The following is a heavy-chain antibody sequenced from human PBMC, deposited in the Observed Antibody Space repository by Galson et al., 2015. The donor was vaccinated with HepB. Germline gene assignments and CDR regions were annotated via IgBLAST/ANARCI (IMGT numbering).Heavy chain of an antibody. V-gene: IGHV3-66*01. CDR1: GFTVSSNY. CDR2: IYSGGST. Sequence: SLRLSCAASGFTVSSNYMSWVRQAPGKGLEWVSVIYSGGSTYYADSVKGRFTISRDNSKNTLYLQMNSLRAEDTAVYYCARDEWRKTSSGYYRKFDYWGQGTLVTVSS. D-gene: IGHD3-22*01. J-gene: IGHJ4*02. CDR3: ARDEWRKTSSGYYRKFDY.